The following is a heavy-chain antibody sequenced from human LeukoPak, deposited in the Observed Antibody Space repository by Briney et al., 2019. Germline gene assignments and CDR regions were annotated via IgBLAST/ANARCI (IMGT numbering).Heavy chain of an antibody. D-gene: IGHD6-13*01. CDR1: GYTFTSYG. J-gene: IGHJ4*02. CDR2: ISAYNGNT. V-gene: IGHV1-18*01. Sequence: ASVKVSCKASGYTFTSYGISWVRQAPGQGLEWMGWISAYNGNTNYAQKVQGRVTMTRDTSTSTVYMELSSLRSEDTAVYSCAREIEVSSSWTLVGAYFDNWGQGTLVTVSS. CDR3: AREIEVSSSWTLVGAYFDN.